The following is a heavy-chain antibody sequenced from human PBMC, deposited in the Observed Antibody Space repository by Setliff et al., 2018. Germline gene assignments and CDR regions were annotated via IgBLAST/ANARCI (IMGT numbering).Heavy chain of an antibody. CDR3: ATVATPGEFFWSGYYG. Sequence: ASVKVSCKVSGYRLIEVSMHWVRQAPGEGLEWMGGFDPEDEETIFAQKFQGRVTMTEDTSTDTAYMELSSLRSEDTAVYYCATVATPGEFFWSGYYGWGQGTLVTVSS. CDR2: FDPEDEET. V-gene: IGHV1-24*01. J-gene: IGHJ4*02. D-gene: IGHD3-3*01. CDR1: GYRLIEVS.